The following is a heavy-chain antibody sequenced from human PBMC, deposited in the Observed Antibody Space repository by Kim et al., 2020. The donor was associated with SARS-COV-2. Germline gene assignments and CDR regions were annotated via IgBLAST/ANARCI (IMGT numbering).Heavy chain of an antibody. CDR2: ISGSGGST. CDR3: AKDPHITMVRGEQHDY. Sequence: GGSLRLSCAASGFTFSSYAMSWVRQAPGKGLEWVSAISGSGGSTYYADSVKGRFTISRDNSKNTLYLQMNSLRAEDTAVYYCAKDPHITMVRGEQHDYWGQGTLVTVSS. CDR1: GFTFSSYA. D-gene: IGHD3-10*01. V-gene: IGHV3-23*01. J-gene: IGHJ4*02.